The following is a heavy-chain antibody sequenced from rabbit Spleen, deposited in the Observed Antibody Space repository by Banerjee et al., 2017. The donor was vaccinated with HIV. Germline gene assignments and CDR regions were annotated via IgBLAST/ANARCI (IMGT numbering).Heavy chain of an antibody. D-gene: IGHD7-1*01. Sequence: LTLTCTASGFSFSSSDYMCWVRQAPGKGLEWIACIAGSSSGFTYYATWVNGRSTISKTSSTTVTLQLNSLTAADTATYFCARDTGTSFSSYGMDLWGPGTLVTVS. CDR2: IAGSSSGFT. CDR1: GFSFSSSDY. CDR3: ARDTGTSFSSYGMDL. V-gene: IGHV1S40*01. J-gene: IGHJ6*01.